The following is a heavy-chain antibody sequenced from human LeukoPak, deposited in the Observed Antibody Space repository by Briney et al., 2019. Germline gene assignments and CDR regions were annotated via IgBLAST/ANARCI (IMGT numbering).Heavy chain of an antibody. CDR1: GDSISRNDYY. J-gene: IGHJ6*03. Sequence: SETLSLTCTVSGDSISRNDYYWGWIRQPPGKGLEWIGTIYYSGSAYYSPSLKSRVTISVDTSKTQFSLKLSSVTAADTAVYYCARAHSWLRFLYYYMDVWGEGTTVTVTS. CDR3: ARAHSWLRFLYYYMDV. D-gene: IGHD5-12*01. CDR2: IYYSGSA. V-gene: IGHV4-39*07.